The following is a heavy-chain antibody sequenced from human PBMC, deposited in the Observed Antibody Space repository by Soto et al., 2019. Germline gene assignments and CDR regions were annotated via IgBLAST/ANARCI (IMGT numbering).Heavy chain of an antibody. CDR1: GGTSSNFV. D-gene: IGHD2-21*02. J-gene: IGHJ6*02. Sequence: QMQLVQSGAEVKKSGSSVKVSCKASGGTSSNFVITWVRQVPGQGLEWLGGILPMFGAVKYAQKFQDRLTITAYRSTNTADMELGRLRPDDTAVYYCARPKRSGYDRGDSYYHTMDVWGHGTTVTVS. CDR3: ARPKRSGYDRGDSYYHTMDV. CDR2: ILPMFGAV. V-gene: IGHV1-69*06.